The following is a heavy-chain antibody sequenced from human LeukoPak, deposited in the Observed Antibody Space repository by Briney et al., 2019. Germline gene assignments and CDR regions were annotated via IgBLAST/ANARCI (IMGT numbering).Heavy chain of an antibody. CDR1: GGSLSNGDYY. D-gene: IGHD4-11*01. Sequence: PSQTRSLTCTVSGGSLSNGDYYWGWIRQPPGTGLEWFGYIYYRGNTYYNPSLKSRASISVDSSENQFSLKLSSVTAADTAVYYCARVVPHAHSNYLNWFDPWGQGTLVTVSS. CDR2: IYYRGNT. CDR3: ARVVPHAHSNYLNWFDP. V-gene: IGHV4-30-4*08. J-gene: IGHJ5*02.